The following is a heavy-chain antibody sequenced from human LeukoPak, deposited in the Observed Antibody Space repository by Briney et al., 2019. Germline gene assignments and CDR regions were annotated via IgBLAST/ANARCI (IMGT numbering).Heavy chain of an antibody. J-gene: IGHJ2*01. CDR1: GFTFSSYS. CDR3: ARGGYTLYWYFDL. Sequence: GGPLRLSCAASGFTFSSYSMNWVRQAPGKGLEWVSSISSSSSYIYYADSVKGRFTISRDNAKNSLYLQMNSLRAEDTAVYYCARGGYTLYWYFDLWGSGTLVTVSS. CDR2: ISSSSSYI. V-gene: IGHV3-21*01. D-gene: IGHD6-13*01.